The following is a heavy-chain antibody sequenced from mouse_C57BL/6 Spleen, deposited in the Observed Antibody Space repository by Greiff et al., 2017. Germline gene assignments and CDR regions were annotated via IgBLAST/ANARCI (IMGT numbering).Heavy chain of an antibody. Sequence: EVKLVESGEGLVKPGGSLKLSCAASGFTFSSYAMSWVRQTPEKRLEWVAYISSGGDYIYYADTVKGRFTIARDNARNTLYLQMSSLKSEDTAMYYCTRDRHYGSSYYAMDYCGQGTSVTVSS. CDR1: GFTFSSYA. J-gene: IGHJ4*01. D-gene: IGHD1-1*01. CDR3: TRDRHYGSSYYAMDY. CDR2: ISSGGDYI. V-gene: IGHV5-9-1*02.